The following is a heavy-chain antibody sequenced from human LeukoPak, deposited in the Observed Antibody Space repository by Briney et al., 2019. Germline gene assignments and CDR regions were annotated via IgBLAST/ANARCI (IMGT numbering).Heavy chain of an antibody. CDR2: IYYSGST. CDR3: ASRGYSGYAYYFDY. D-gene: IGHD5-12*01. V-gene: IGHV4-61*01. CDR1: GGSVSSGSYY. Sequence: PSETLSLTCTVSGGSVSSGSYYWSWIRQPPGKGLEWIGYIYYSGSTNYNPSLKSRVTISVDTSKNQFSLKLSSVTAADTAVYYCASRGYSGYAYYFDYWGQGTLVTVSS. J-gene: IGHJ4*02.